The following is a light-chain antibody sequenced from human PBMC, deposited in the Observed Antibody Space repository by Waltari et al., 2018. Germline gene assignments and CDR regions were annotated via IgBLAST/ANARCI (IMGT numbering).Light chain of an antibody. CDR2: LGS. CDR3: MQALQTPPT. CDR1: QSLLHSNGYNY. J-gene: IGKJ2*01. Sequence: DIVMTQSPLSLSVTPGELASISCRSSQSLLHSNGYNYLDWYLQKPGQSPQLLIYLGSNRASGVPDRFSGSGSGTDFTLKISRVEAEDVGVYYCMQALQTPPTFGQGTKLEIK. V-gene: IGKV2-28*01.